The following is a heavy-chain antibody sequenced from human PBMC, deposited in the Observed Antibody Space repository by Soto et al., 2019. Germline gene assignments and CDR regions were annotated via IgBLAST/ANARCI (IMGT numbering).Heavy chain of an antibody. Sequence: PGGSLRLSCAASGFTFSSYGMHWVRQAPGKGLESVAVIWYDGSNKYYADSVKGRFTISRDNSKNTLYLQMNSLRAEDTAVYYCARGGTYYDFWSGVTDYWGQGTLVTVSS. V-gene: IGHV3-33*01. CDR1: GFTFSSYG. D-gene: IGHD3-3*01. CDR2: IWYDGSNK. J-gene: IGHJ4*02. CDR3: ARGGTYYDFWSGVTDY.